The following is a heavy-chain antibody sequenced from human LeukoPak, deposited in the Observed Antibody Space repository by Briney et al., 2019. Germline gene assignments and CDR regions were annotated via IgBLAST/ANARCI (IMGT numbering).Heavy chain of an antibody. V-gene: IGHV3-30*02. CDR2: IRYDGSNK. Sequence: PGGSLRLSCAASGFTFSSYGMHWVRQAPGKGMERVAFIRYDGSNKYYVDSVKGRFTISRDNSKNTLYLQMNSLRAEDTAVYYCAKELTTTVTTRWFDPWGQGTLVTVSS. CDR1: GFTFSSYG. J-gene: IGHJ5*02. D-gene: IGHD4-17*01. CDR3: AKELTTTVTTRWFDP.